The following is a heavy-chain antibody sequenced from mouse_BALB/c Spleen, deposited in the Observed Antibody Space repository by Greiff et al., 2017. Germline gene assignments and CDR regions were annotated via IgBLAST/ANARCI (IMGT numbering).Heavy chain of an antibody. CDR2: ISSGSSTI. D-gene: IGHD2-10*02. CDR3: ARSKYGNYYFDY. V-gene: IGHV5-17*02. J-gene: IGHJ2*01. CDR1: GFTFSSFG. Sequence: EVKVVESGGGLVQPGGSRKLSCAASGFTFSSFGMHWVRQAPEKGLEWVAYISSGSSTIYYADTVKGRFTISRDNPKNTLFLQMTSLRSEDTAMYYCARSKYGNYYFDYWGQGTTLTVSS.